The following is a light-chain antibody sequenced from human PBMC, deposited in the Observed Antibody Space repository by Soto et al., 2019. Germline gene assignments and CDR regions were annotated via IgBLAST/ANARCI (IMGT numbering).Light chain of an antibody. CDR3: QRRANWHPWT. CDR2: DAS. J-gene: IGKJ1*01. Sequence: VVMMQSPSTLSVSPGERATLSCRASQSVSSYLAWYQQKPGQATRLIIYDASKRANGIPARFSGSGSGTDFTLTLSSLEPEDFAAYYYQRRANWHPWTFGQGTKVDIK. CDR1: QSVSSY. V-gene: IGKV3-11*01.